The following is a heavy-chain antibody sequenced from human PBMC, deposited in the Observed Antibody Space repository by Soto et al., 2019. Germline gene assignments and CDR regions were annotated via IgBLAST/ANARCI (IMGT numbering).Heavy chain of an antibody. Sequence: EVQLLESGGGLVQPGGSLRLSCAASGFTFSSYAMSWVRQAPGKGLEWVSAISGSGGSTYYADSAKGRLTISIDNSKNTMYLQMNSLRAEDTAMYYCARAKWFGDLFGYVFELWGQGTMVTGSS. D-gene: IGHD3-10*01. CDR3: ARAKWFGDLFGYVFEL. CDR1: GFTFSSYA. J-gene: IGHJ3*01. CDR2: ISGSGGST. V-gene: IGHV3-23*01.